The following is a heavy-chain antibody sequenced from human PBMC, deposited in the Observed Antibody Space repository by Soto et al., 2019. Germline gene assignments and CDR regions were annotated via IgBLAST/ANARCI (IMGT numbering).Heavy chain of an antibody. CDR1: GYTFTDYY. V-gene: IGHV1-69-2*01. J-gene: IGHJ6*02. D-gene: IGHD6-19*01. Sequence: GASVKVSCKVSGYTFTDYYIHWVQQAPGKGLEWMGLVDPEDGETEYAEKFQGRVTISADTSTDTAYMELSSLRSEDTAVYYCARSRLVYYHGMDVWGQGTTVTVSS. CDR2: VDPEDGET. CDR3: ARSRLVYYHGMDV.